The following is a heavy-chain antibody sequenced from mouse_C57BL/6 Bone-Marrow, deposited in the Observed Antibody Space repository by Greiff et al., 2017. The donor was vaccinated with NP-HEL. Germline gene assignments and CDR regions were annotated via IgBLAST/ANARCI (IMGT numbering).Heavy chain of an antibody. CDR2: LYSGGSYP. CDR1: GFTFSSYG. Sequence: EVQLVETGGDLVKPGGSLKLSCAASGFTFSSYGMFWVRQTPDKRLEWVATLYSGGSYPYYPDSGKGRLTISRDNAKNTLYLQMSSLKSEDTAMYYCARHGTTVVAPYAMDYWGQGTSVTVSS. J-gene: IGHJ4*01. CDR3: ARHGTTVVAPYAMDY. V-gene: IGHV5-6*01. D-gene: IGHD1-1*01.